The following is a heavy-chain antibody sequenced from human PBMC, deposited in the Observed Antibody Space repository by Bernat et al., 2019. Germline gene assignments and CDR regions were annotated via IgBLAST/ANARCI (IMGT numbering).Heavy chain of an antibody. CDR1: GFTFSSYA. J-gene: IGHJ6*02. CDR3: ARGGVTTFGVAAGGVDV. D-gene: IGHD3-3*01. CDR2: ISYDGDNK. Sequence: QVQLVESGGGLVKPGGSLRLSCAGSGFTFSSYAMHWVRQAPGKGLEWVAVISYDGDNKYYADSVKGRFTISRDNSKNTLYLQVNSLRGEDTAVYYCARGGVTTFGVAAGGVDVWGQGTTVIVSS. V-gene: IGHV3-30-3*01.